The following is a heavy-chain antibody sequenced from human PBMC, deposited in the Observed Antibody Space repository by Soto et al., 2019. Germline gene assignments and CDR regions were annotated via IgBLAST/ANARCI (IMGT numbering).Heavy chain of an antibody. J-gene: IGHJ5*02. Sequence: TLSLTCTVSGGSISSYYWSWIRQPPGKGLEWIGYIYYSGSTNYNPSLKSRVTISVDTSKNQFSLKLSSVTAADTAVYYCARTEITYYDFWSGYYGGNWFDPWGQATLVTVSS. CDR2: IYYSGST. V-gene: IGHV4-59*01. D-gene: IGHD3-3*01. CDR3: ARTEITYYDFWSGYYGGNWFDP. CDR1: GGSISSYY.